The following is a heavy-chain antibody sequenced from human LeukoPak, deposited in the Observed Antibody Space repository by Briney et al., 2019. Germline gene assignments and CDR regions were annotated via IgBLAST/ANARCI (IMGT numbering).Heavy chain of an antibody. J-gene: IGHJ4*02. CDR2: IYTSGST. CDR3: ARDLYYYGSGSTTNFDY. Sequence: SQTLSLTCTVSGGSISSGSYYWSWIRQPAGKGLEWTGRIYTSGSTNYNPSLKSRVTMSVDTSKNQFSLKLSSVTAADTAVYYCARDLYYYGSGSTTNFDYWGQGTLVTVSS. V-gene: IGHV4-61*02. D-gene: IGHD3-10*01. CDR1: GGSISSGSYY.